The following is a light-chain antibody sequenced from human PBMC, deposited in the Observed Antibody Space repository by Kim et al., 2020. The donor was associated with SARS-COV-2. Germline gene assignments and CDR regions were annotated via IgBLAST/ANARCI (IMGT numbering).Light chain of an antibody. CDR2: STN. CDR1: SGSVSTNCS. V-gene: IGLV8-61*01. Sequence: GWPATLTVGLSSGSVSTNCSPSWYRQTQGQAPPPLLFSTNTRSSGAPDRFSGSSLGNKAALTITGAHAHDESDYFCVLYMGNGIWLFGGGTKLTVL. CDR3: VLYMGNGIWL. J-gene: IGLJ3*02.